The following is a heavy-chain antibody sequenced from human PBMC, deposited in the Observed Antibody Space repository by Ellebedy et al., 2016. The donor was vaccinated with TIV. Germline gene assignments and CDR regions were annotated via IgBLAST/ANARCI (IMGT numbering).Heavy chain of an antibody. CDR2: INSDGSST. V-gene: IGHV3-74*01. Sequence: GGSLRLXXAASGFTFSSYWMYWVRQAPGKGLVWVSRINSDGSSTTYADSVKGQFTISRDNAKNTLYLQMNSLRGEDTAVYYCGRDYYGSVDYWGQGTLVTVPS. CDR1: GFTFSSYW. D-gene: IGHD3-10*01. J-gene: IGHJ4*02. CDR3: GRDYYGSVDY.